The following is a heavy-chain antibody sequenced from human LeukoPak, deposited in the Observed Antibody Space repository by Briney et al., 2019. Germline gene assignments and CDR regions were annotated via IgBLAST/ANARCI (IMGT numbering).Heavy chain of an antibody. CDR3: ARGGAMVRGVSPLDY. V-gene: IGHV3-21*01. CDR1: GFTFSSYI. Sequence: PGGSLRLSCAASGFTFSSYIMNWVRQAPGKGLEWVSSISSNGSYIYYADSVKGRFTISRDNAKNSLYLQMNSLRAEDTAVYYCARGGAMVRGVSPLDYWGQGTLVTVSS. CDR2: ISSNGSYI. J-gene: IGHJ4*02. D-gene: IGHD3-10*01.